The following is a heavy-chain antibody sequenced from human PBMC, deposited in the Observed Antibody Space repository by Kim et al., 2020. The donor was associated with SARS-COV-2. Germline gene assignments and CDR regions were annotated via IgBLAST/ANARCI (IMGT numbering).Heavy chain of an antibody. J-gene: IGHJ5*02. Sequence: GGSLRLSCAASGFTLSTYAMHWVRQAPGKGLEWVAVISFDAKNKQYADSVKGRFTISRDNSKNTLYLQMNSLRAEDTALYYCARDKSFGDSSMGGFDTWGQGTLVTVSS. V-gene: IGHV3-30*04. CDR1: GFTLSTYA. CDR2: ISFDAKNK. CDR3: ARDKSFGDSSMGGFDT. D-gene: IGHD6-19*01.